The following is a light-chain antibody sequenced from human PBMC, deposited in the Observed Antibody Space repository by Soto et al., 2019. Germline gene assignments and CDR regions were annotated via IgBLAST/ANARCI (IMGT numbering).Light chain of an antibody. V-gene: IGKV1-6*01. J-gene: IGKJ1*01. CDR2: AAS. Sequence: AIQMTQSTSSLSASVGDRVTITCRASQGIRNDLGWYQQKPGKAPKLLIYAASSLQSGVPSRFSGSGSGTDFTLTISSLQPEDFATYYCLQDYNYPRTFGQWTKVEIK. CDR1: QGIRND. CDR3: LQDYNYPRT.